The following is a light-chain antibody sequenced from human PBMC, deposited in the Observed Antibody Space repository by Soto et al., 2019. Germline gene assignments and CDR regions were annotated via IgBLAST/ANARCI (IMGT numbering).Light chain of an antibody. CDR1: SSDVGSYTY. Sequence: SVLTQHASVSGTPRQSITISCIGASSDVGSYTYVSWYLQHPVKAPKLMIYEVNNRPSGVSNRFSGSKSGNTASLTISGLQAEDEADYYCSSYTSSSTLYVFGTGTKVTVL. V-gene: IGLV2-14*01. CDR3: SSYTSSSTLYV. J-gene: IGLJ1*01. CDR2: EVN.